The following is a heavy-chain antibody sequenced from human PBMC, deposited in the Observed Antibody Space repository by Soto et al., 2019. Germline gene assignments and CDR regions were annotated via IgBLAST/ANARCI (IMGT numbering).Heavy chain of an antibody. V-gene: IGHV3-23*01. J-gene: IGHJ4*02. D-gene: IGHD3-10*02. CDR1: GFTFSSYA. CDR3: AKDNDRGVINYFDY. Sequence: GGSLRLSWAASGFTFSSYAMSWVRQAPGKGLEWVSAISGSGGSTYYADSVKGRFTISRDNSKNTLYLQMNSLRAEDTAVYYCAKDNDRGVINYFDYWGQGTLVTVSS. CDR2: ISGSGGST.